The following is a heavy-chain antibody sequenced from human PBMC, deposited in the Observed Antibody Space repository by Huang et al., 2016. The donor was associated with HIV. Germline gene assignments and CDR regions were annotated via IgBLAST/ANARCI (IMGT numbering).Heavy chain of an antibody. CDR3: ARSYAGTIWDSGRDYFDY. D-gene: IGHD1-26*01. V-gene: IGHV4-61*09. Sequence: QVRLRESGPGLVKPSQTLSLTCTVSGGSRSSGNYYWTWIRQPAGKGLEWIGDIYPGGITNYSPSLKGRVSISLDTSKNQFSLRLRSVTAADTAVYYCARSYAGTIWDSGRDYFDYWGQGILVTVSS. CDR2: IYPGGIT. J-gene: IGHJ4*02. CDR1: GGSRSSGNYY.